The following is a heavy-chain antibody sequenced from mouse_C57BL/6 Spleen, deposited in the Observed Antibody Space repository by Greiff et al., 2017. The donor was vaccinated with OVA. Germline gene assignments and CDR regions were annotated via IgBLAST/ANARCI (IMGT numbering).Heavy chain of an antibody. J-gene: IGHJ1*03. CDR2: IWTGGGT. CDR1: GFSLTSYA. D-gene: IGHD1-1*01. V-gene: IGHV2-9-1*01. CDR3: ARNDYGSSHWYFDV. Sequence: VQGVESGPGLVAPSQSLSITCTVSGFSLTSYAISWVRQPPGKGLEWLGVIWTGGGTNYNSALKSRLSISKDNSKSQVFLKMNSLQTDDTARYYCARNDYGSSHWYFDVWGTGTTVTVSS.